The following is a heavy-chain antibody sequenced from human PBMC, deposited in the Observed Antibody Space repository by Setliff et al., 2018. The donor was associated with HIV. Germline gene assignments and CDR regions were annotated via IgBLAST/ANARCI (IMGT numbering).Heavy chain of an antibody. CDR1: GGSVGSGSYY. Sequence: SETLSLTCTVSGGSVGSGSYYWSWIRQSPGKGLEWIGYIYYSGSTTYNPTLKSRVTMPIDTSKNQFSLKVRSVSAADTAVYYCARDPPGYGDSNDYWGQGMLVTVS. CDR2: IYYSGST. V-gene: IGHV4-61*01. J-gene: IGHJ4*02. CDR3: ARDPPGYGDSNDY. D-gene: IGHD4-17*01.